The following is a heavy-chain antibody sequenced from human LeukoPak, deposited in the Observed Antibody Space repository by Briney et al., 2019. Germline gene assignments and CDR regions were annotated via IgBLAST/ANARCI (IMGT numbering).Heavy chain of an antibody. Sequence: SETLSLTCAVYGGSFSGYYRSWIRQPPGKGLEWIGEINHSGSTNYNPSLKSRVTISVDTSKNQFSLKLSSVTAADTAVYYCARGRVGAQYWGQGTLVTVSS. CDR2: INHSGST. J-gene: IGHJ4*02. CDR3: ARGRVGAQY. D-gene: IGHD1-26*01. CDR1: GGSFSGYY. V-gene: IGHV4-34*01.